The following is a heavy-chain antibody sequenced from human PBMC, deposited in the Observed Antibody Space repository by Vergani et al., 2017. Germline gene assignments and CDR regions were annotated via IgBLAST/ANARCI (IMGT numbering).Heavy chain of an antibody. Sequence: EVQLVESGGGLVQPGRSLRLSCTASGFTFGDYAMSWFRQAPGKGLEWVSSVSGSSATPYYADSVKGRFIISRDNSKNTLHLQMNSLRADDTAVYYCTKGSRGYTGYFFDHWGQGTLATVSS. CDR2: VSGSSATP. J-gene: IGHJ4*02. V-gene: IGHV3-23*04. CDR1: GFTFGDYA. D-gene: IGHD5-12*01. CDR3: TKGSRGYTGYFFDH.